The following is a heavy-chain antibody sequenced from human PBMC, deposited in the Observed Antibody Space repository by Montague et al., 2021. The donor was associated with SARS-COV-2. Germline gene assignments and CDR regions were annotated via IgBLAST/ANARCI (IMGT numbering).Heavy chain of an antibody. CDR3: ARGSYGSGSYHAFDI. Sequence: SETLSLTCTVSGGSISSTNYYWGLIRQPPGKGLEWIGSINYRGTTHYNPSLKSRVTMSVDTSKSLFSLELSSVTAADTAIYYCARGSYGSGSYHAFDIWSQGTVVAVSS. CDR2: INYRGTT. J-gene: IGHJ3*02. CDR1: GGSISSTNYY. V-gene: IGHV4-39*01. D-gene: IGHD3-10*01.